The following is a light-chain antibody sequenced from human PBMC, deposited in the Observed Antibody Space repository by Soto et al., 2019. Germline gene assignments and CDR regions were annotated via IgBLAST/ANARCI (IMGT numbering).Light chain of an antibody. CDR3: LSWDDILNGWL. CDR2: SNN. Sequence: QSVLTQPPSASGTPGQRVTLPCSGSSSNIGSNTVNWYQQLPGTAPKLPIYSNNQRPSGVPHRFSDTQSGTSASLALSGIQSEHQADYTCLSWDDILNGWLFGGGTELTV. J-gene: IGLJ2*01. CDR1: SSNIGSNT. V-gene: IGLV1-44*01.